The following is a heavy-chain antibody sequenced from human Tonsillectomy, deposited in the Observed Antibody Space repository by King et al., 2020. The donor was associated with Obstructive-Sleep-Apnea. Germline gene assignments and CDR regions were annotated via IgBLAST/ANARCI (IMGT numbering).Heavy chain of an antibody. Sequence: VQLVESGGALVQPGGSLRLSCVASGFIARYNYMSLVRQAPGKGLEWVSVIHSGVNTSDADSGKGRFTISRDKSKNTVYLQMNSLRGEDTAVYYCARGWEPHYFDYWGQGTLATVSS. V-gene: IGHV3-66*01. J-gene: IGHJ4*02. D-gene: IGHD1-26*01. CDR3: ARGWEPHYFDY. CDR2: IHSGVNT. CDR1: GFIARYNY.